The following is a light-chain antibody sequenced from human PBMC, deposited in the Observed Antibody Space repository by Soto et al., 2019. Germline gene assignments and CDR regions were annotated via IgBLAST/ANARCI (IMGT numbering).Light chain of an antibody. V-gene: IGKV3D-20*02. CDR2: GVS. Sequence: EIVLTQSPDTLSLSPGERATLSCRASQTVTSGYLAWYQQKPGQAPRLLMYGVSTGATGIPDRFSGSGSGTDFTLTISRLEPEDFAVYYCQQRSNWPLQFTFGPGTKVDIK. CDR3: QQRSNWPLQFT. CDR1: QTVTSGY. J-gene: IGKJ3*01.